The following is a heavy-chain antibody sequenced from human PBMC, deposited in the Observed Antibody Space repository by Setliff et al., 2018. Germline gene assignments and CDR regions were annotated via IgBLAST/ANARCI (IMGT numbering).Heavy chain of an antibody. D-gene: IGHD6-13*01. Sequence: GGSLRLSCAASGFTFSSYAMHWVRQAPGKGLEWVAVIIYDGSNKFYADSVRGRFTISRDISKNTLYVQMNSLRPEDTAVYYCARSRYTSRWYEMSAMDVWGKGTTVTVSS. J-gene: IGHJ6*03. V-gene: IGHV3-30*01. CDR3: ARSRYTSRWYEMSAMDV. CDR2: IIYDGSNK. CDR1: GFTFSSYA.